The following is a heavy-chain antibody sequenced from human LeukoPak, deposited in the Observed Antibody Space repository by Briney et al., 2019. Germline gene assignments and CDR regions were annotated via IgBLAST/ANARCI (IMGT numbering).Heavy chain of an antibody. V-gene: IGHV3-9*01. Sequence: GGSLRLSCAASGFTFDDYAMHWVRQAPGKGLEWVSGISWNSGSIGYADSVKGRFTISRDNAKNSLYLQMNSLRAEDTALYYCAKDINPVAVSNWFDPWGQGTLVTVSS. CDR2: ISWNSGSI. CDR1: GFTFDDYA. CDR3: AKDINPVAVSNWFDP. D-gene: IGHD6-19*01. J-gene: IGHJ5*02.